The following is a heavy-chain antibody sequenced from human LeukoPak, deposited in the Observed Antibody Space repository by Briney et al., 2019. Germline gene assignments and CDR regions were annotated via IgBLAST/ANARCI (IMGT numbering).Heavy chain of an antibody. CDR3: ARDTALWTFDI. V-gene: IGHV4-61*02. CDR1: GGSISSGTYY. Sequence: SETLSLTCSVSGGSISSGTYYWSWIRQPAGKGLEWIGRIYTSGSTINNPSLKNTNYNPSLKSRLTMSVDRSKNQFSLKMTSVTAADTAMYYCARDTALWTFDIWGQGTMVTVSS. D-gene: IGHD2-21*02. J-gene: IGHJ3*02. CDR2: IYTSGSTINNPSLKNT.